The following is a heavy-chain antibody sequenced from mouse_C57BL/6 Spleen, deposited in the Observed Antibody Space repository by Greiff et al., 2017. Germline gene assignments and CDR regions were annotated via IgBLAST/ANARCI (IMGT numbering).Heavy chain of an antibody. J-gene: IGHJ2*01. CDR1: GYTFTDYY. D-gene: IGHD1-3*01. V-gene: IGHV1-26*01. CDR2: INPNNGGT. CDR3: AREWEKWGFDY. Sequence: EVQLQQSGPELVKPGASVKISCKASGYTFTDYYMNWVKQSHGKSLEWIGDINPNNGGTSYNQKFKGKATLTVDKSSSTAYMELRSLTSEDSAVYYCAREWEKWGFDYWGQGTTLTVSS.